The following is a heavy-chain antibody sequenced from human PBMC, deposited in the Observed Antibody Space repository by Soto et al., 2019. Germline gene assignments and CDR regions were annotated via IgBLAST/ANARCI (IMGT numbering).Heavy chain of an antibody. Sequence: GASVKVSCKVSGGTFNRYAISWVRQAPGQGLEWIGGIIPVFGTTNYAQRLQGRVSITADESTNTAYLEVRSLRSNDTALYFCARGHYDSRGYYWDNWFDPWGQGTLVTVSS. CDR1: GGTFNRYA. V-gene: IGHV1-69*13. J-gene: IGHJ5*02. CDR3: ARGHYDSRGYYWDNWFDP. CDR2: IIPVFGTT. D-gene: IGHD3-22*01.